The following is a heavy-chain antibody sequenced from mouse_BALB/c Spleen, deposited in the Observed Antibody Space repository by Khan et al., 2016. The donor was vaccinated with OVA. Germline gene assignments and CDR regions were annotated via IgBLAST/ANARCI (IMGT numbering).Heavy chain of an antibody. CDR1: GFSLTTYG. J-gene: IGHJ4*01. CDR3: AKFTPDYYSMDY. D-gene: IGHD2-12*01. V-gene: IGHV2-3*01. CDR2: IWGDGST. Sequence: VKLQESGPGLVAPSQSLSITCSISGFSLTTYGVNWVRQPPGKGLEWLGVIWGDGSTNYHSTLKSRLIISKDNSKRQAFLTLNSLQTADTATYYFAKFTPDYYSMDYWGQGTSVTVSS.